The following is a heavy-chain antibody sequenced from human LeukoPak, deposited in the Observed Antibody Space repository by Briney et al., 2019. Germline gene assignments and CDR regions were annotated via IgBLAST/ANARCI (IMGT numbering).Heavy chain of an antibody. Sequence: GASVKVSCKASGYTSTSYYMHWVRQAPGQGLEWMGIINPSGGSTSYAQKFQGRVTMTRDTSTSTVYMELSSLRSEDTAVYYCARTTRFLEWLLSYFDYWGQGTLVTVSS. D-gene: IGHD3-3*01. CDR3: ARTTRFLEWLLSYFDY. V-gene: IGHV1-46*01. CDR1: GYTSTSYY. CDR2: INPSGGST. J-gene: IGHJ4*02.